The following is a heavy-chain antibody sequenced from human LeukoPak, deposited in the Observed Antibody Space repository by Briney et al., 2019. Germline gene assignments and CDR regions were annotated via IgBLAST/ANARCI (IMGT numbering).Heavy chain of an antibody. CDR1: GFTFSSYA. J-gene: IGHJ6*02. Sequence: PGGSLRLSCAASGFTFSSYAMHWVRQAPGKGLEWVAVISYDGSNKYYADSVKGRFTISRDNSKNTLYLQMNSLRAEDTAVHYCARDQLDGCSSTSCYLGRYYYYYGMDVWGQGTTVTVSS. CDR2: ISYDGSNK. D-gene: IGHD2-2*01. V-gene: IGHV3-30-3*01. CDR3: ARDQLDGCSSTSCYLGRYYYYYGMDV.